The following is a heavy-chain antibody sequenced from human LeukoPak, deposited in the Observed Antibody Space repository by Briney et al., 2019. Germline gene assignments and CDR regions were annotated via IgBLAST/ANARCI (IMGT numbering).Heavy chain of an antibody. CDR2: ISSTSTDI. Sequence: KPGGCLRLSCTASGFTFSNHGMNWVRQAPGKGLEWISYISSTSTDIYYVDSVKGRFTISRDNAKNSLYLQMNSLRPEDTSIYYCARRGPYFDYWGQGILVTVSS. CDR1: GFTFSNHG. CDR3: ARRGPYFDY. V-gene: IGHV3-21*05. J-gene: IGHJ4*02. D-gene: IGHD3-10*01.